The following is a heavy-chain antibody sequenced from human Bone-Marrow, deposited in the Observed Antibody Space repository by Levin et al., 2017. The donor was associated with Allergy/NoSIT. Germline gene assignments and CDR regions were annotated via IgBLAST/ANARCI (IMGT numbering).Heavy chain of an antibody. V-gene: IGHV4-59*11. D-gene: IGHD3-16*01. J-gene: IGHJ4*02. Sequence: PSETLSLTCTVSGGSTSSHYWAWIRQPPGKGLEWIGYIYYSGYTNYNPSLKTRVTMTVDTSKNQFSLNLTSVTPADTAVYFCARHRPRYCFGDTCNSAFDYWGQGTLVTVSS. CDR3: ARHRPRYCFGDTCNSAFDY. CDR2: IYYSGYT. CDR1: GGSTSSHY.